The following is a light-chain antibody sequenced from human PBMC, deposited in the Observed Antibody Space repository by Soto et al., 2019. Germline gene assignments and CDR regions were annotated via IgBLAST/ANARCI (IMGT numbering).Light chain of an antibody. V-gene: IGKV1-5*03. CDR3: QQYNSFPST. Sequence: DIQMTQSPSTLSASVGDRVTITCRASQSISSWLAWYQQKPGKAPKLLIYKASSLESGVPSRFSGSGSGTEFTLTISSLQPDDFATYYCQQYNSFPSTFGGGTKVEIK. CDR2: KAS. CDR1: QSISSW. J-gene: IGKJ4*01.